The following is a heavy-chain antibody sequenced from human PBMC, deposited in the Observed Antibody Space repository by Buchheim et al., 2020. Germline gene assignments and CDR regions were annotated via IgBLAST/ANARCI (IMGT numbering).Heavy chain of an antibody. CDR2: IYYSGST. V-gene: IGHV4-31*03. D-gene: IGHD3-3*01. Sequence: QVQLQESGPGLVKPSQTLSLTCTVSGGSISSGGYYWSWIRQHPGKGLEWIGYIYYSGSTYYNPSLKSRVTITVDTSKNPFPLKLSSVTAADTAVYYCAREGRITIFGVVTTRGFDYWGQGTL. CDR1: GGSISSGGYY. J-gene: IGHJ4*02. CDR3: AREGRITIFGVVTTRGFDY.